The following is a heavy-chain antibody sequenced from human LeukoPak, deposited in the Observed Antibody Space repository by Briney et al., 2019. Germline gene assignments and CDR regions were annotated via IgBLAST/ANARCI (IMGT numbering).Heavy chain of an antibody. J-gene: IGHJ4*02. CDR3: AKDGLQFSEWLPPLGY. CDR2: ISGNAGST. D-gene: IGHD3-3*01. CDR1: GFTLSSYA. V-gene: IGHV3-23*01. Sequence: GGSLRLSCAASGFTLSSYAMSWVRQAPGKGLEWVSLISGNAGSTYYADSVKGRFTISRDITKNTLYLQMNSLRAEDTAVYYCAKDGLQFSEWLPPLGYWGQGTLVAVSS.